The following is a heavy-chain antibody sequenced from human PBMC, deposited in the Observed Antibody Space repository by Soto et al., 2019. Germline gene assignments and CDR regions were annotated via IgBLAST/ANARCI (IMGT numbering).Heavy chain of an antibody. CDR1: GGSISSYY. CDR3: ARGIADSGIDY. CDR2: IYTRGST. J-gene: IGHJ4*02. D-gene: IGHD6-13*01. V-gene: IGHV4-4*07. Sequence: SETLSLTCTVSGGSISSYYWGWIRQPAGKGLEWIGRIYTRGSTNYNPSLKSRVTMSVDTSKNQFSLKLGSVTAADTAVYYCARGIADSGIDYWGQGTRVTVSS.